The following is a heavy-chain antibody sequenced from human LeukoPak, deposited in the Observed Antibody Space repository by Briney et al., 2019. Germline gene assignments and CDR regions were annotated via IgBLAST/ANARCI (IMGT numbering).Heavy chain of an antibody. D-gene: IGHD6-6*01. CDR3: ARSGQLVPYYYYYMDV. Sequence: GGSLRLSCAASGFTFSSYSMNWVRQAPGKGLEWVSSISSSSSYIYYADSVKGRFTISRDNAKNSLYLQMNSLRAEDTAVYYCARSGQLVPYYYYYMDVWGKGTTVTVSS. V-gene: IGHV3-21*01. CDR1: GFTFSSYS. CDR2: ISSSSSYI. J-gene: IGHJ6*03.